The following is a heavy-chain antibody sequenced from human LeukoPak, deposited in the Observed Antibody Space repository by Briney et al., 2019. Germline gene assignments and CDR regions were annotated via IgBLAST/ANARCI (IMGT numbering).Heavy chain of an antibody. CDR1: GYTFTSYD. V-gene: IGHV1-46*01. J-gene: IGHJ5*02. CDR2: INPSGGST. CDR3: VRGHSILGVEARFDP. D-gene: IGHD3-3*01. Sequence: ASVKVSCKASGYTFTSYDINWVRQATGQGLEWMGIINPSGGSTSYAQKFQGRVTMTRDTSTSTVYMELSSLRSEDTAVYYCVRGHSILGVEARFDPWGQGALVTVSS.